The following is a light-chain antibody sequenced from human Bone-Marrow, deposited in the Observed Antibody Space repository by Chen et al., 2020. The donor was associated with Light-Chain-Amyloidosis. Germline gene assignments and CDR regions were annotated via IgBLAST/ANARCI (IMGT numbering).Light chain of an antibody. J-gene: IGLJ2*01. CDR3: QSAYSSGTYEVI. CDR2: RDT. Sequence: SYELTQPPSVSVSPGQTARITCSGEDLPTKYAYWYQQKPGQAPVLVIHRDTARPSGISARFSGSSTGTTATLTISGVQAEDEADYHCQSAYSSGTYEVIFGGGTKLTVL. V-gene: IGLV3-25*03. CDR1: DLPTKY.